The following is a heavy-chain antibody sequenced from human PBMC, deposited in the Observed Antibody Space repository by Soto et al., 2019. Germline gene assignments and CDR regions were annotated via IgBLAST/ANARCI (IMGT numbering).Heavy chain of an antibody. J-gene: IGHJ6*02. CDR3: VRDMLWSYYYGMDV. CDR1: GFTFSSYS. V-gene: IGHV3-48*02. CDR2: ISSSSSTI. Sequence: QPGGSLRLSCAASGFTFSSYSMNWVRQAPGKGLEWVSYISSSSSTIYYADSVKGRFTISRDNAKNSLYLQMNSLRDEDTAVYYCVRDMLWSYYYGMDVWGQGSTVTGSS. D-gene: IGHD2-8*01.